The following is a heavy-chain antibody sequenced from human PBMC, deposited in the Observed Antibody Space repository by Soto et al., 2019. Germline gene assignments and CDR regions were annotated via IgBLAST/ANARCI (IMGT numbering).Heavy chain of an antibody. CDR1: GFTFSSYS. J-gene: IGHJ4*02. Sequence: GSLRLSCAASGFTFSSYSMSWVRQAPGKGLELVSVFMTGGDDATTYYADSVKGRFTISRDNSKNMLFLQMNSLRAEDTAIYYCAKKANSGPGRQYFDXWGQGTLVTVSX. D-gene: IGHD3-10*01. CDR3: AKKANSGPGRQYFDX. V-gene: IGHV3-23*01. CDR2: FMTGGDDATT.